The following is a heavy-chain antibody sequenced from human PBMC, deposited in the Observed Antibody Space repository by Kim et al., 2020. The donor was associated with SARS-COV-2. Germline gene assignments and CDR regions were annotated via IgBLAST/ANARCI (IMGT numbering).Heavy chain of an antibody. CDR2: ISYDGSNK. CDR3: AKDLSARTYCSSTSCYDPFDY. D-gene: IGHD2-2*01. V-gene: IGHV3-30*18. J-gene: IGHJ4*02. Sequence: GGSLRLSCAASGFTFSSYGMHWVRQAPGKGLEWVAVISYDGSNKYYADSVKGRFTISRDNSKNTLYLQMNSLRAEDTAVYYCAKDLSARTYCSSTSCYDPFDYWGQGTLVTVSS. CDR1: GFTFSSYG.